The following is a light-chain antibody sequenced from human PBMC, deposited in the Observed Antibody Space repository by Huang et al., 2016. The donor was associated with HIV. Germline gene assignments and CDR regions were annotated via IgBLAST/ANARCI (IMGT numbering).Light chain of an antibody. CDR1: QAVLKNSNNKNY. J-gene: IGKJ2*01. CDR3: QQYYSPPYT. Sequence: DIEMTQSPDSLTVSLGARAIINCKSSQAVLKNSNNKNYLAWYQQRPGQPPKVLIYGASSRESGVPDRFSGSGSGTDFNLTISSLQPEDLAVYYCQQYYSPPYTFGQGTRLEI. CDR2: GAS. V-gene: IGKV4-1*01.